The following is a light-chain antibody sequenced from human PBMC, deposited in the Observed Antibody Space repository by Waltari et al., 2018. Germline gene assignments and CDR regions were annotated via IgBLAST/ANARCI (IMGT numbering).Light chain of an antibody. CDR1: SSDVGSYNL. J-gene: IGLJ2*01. CDR3: CSYAGSTTVE. Sequence: QSALTQPASVSGSPGQSITISCTGTSSDVGSYNLVPWYQQHPGKAPKFMIYEVTKRPSGVSNRFSGSKSGNTASLTISGLQAEDEADYYCCSYAGSTTVEFGGGTKLTVL. CDR2: EVT. V-gene: IGLV2-23*02.